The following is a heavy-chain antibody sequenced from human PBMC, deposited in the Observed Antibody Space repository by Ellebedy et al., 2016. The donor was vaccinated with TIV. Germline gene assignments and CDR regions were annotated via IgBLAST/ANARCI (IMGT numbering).Heavy chain of an antibody. Sequence: ASVKVSCXASGYTFTSYYMHWVRQAPGQGFEWMGIINPSGGSTSYAQKFQGRVTKTRDTSTSTVYMELSSLRSEDTAVYYCARGDVTIFGVVYGPRGSPDYWGQGTLVTVSS. J-gene: IGHJ4*02. CDR3: ARGDVTIFGVVYGPRGSPDY. CDR2: INPSGGST. CDR1: GYTFTSYY. D-gene: IGHD3-3*01. V-gene: IGHV1-46*01.